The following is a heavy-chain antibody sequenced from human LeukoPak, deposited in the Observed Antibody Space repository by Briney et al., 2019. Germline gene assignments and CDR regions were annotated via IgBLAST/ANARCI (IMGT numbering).Heavy chain of an antibody. Sequence: PSETLSLTCTVSGYSISSGYYWGWIRQPPGKGLEWVSSISSSSYIYYADSVKGRFTISRDNAKNSLYLQMNSLRAEDTAVYYCARGVRSGGFDYWGQGTLVTVSS. J-gene: IGHJ4*02. CDR3: ARGVRSGGFDY. CDR2: ISSSSYI. V-gene: IGHV3-69-1*01. CDR1: GYSISSGYY. D-gene: IGHD6-19*01.